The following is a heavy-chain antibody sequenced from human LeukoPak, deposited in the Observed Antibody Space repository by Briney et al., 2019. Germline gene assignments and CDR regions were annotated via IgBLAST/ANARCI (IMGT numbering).Heavy chain of an antibody. J-gene: IGHJ4*02. CDR1: GGSISNYY. CDR2: IYYSGSA. D-gene: IGHD6-19*01. V-gene: IGHV4-59*12. Sequence: PSETLSLTCTVSGGSISNYYWSWVRQPAGKGLEWIGFIYYSGSANYNPSLRSRVTISVDTSKNQFSLKLSSVTAADTAVYYCARGYSSGLYFDYWGQGTLVAVSS. CDR3: ARGYSSGLYFDY.